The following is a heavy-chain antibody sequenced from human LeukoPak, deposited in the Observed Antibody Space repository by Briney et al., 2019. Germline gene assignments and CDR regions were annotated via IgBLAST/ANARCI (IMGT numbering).Heavy chain of an antibody. CDR3: ASENLGGVSTTETTLSYYMNV. Sequence: GGSLRLSCVASGFTFEDYGMAWVRQRPGKGLEWLCGTNWAGVTTGYADSVEGRFIMSRDNGKNSVSLQMNSLTVEDTALYYCASENLGGVSTTETTLSYYMNVWGKGTTVTVSS. D-gene: IGHD5/OR15-5a*01. V-gene: IGHV3-20*04. J-gene: IGHJ6*03. CDR1: GFTFEDYG. CDR2: TNWAGVTT.